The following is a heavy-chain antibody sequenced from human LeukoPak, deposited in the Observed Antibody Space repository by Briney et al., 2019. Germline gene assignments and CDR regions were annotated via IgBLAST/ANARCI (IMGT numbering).Heavy chain of an antibody. J-gene: IGHJ3*02. V-gene: IGHV4-59*01. CDR3: ARGHYYYAFDI. Sequence: SETLSLTCTVSGGSISSYYWSWIRQPPGKGLEWIGYIYYSGSTNYNPSLKSRVTISVDTSKNQFSLKLSSVTAADTAVYYCARGHYYYAFDIWGQGTMVTVSS. CDR1: GGSISSYY. D-gene: IGHD3-10*01. CDR2: IYYSGST.